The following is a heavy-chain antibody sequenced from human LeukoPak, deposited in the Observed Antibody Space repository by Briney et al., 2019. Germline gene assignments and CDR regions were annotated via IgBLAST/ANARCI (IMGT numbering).Heavy chain of an antibody. D-gene: IGHD6-13*01. Sequence: ASVKVPCKASGGTFSSYAISWVRQAPGQGLEWMGGIIPIFGTANYAQKFQGRVTITADESTSTAYMELSSLRSEDTAVYYCARDLLYSSSWYLTPKAYYYYGMDVWGQGTTVTVSS. CDR2: IIPIFGTA. CDR1: GGTFSSYA. J-gene: IGHJ6*02. V-gene: IGHV1-69*13. CDR3: ARDLLYSSSWYLTPKAYYYYGMDV.